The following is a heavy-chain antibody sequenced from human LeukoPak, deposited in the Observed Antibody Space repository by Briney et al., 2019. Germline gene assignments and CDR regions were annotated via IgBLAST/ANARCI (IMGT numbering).Heavy chain of an antibody. D-gene: IGHD3-9*01. Sequence: GGSLRLSCAASGFTFSSYSMNWVRQAPGKGVEWVSYISSSSSTIYYADSVKGRFTISRDNAKNSLYLQMNSLRAEDTAVYYCARDIYDILTGDPYYFDYWGQGTLVTVSS. CDR2: ISSSSSTI. V-gene: IGHV3-48*01. CDR1: GFTFSSYS. J-gene: IGHJ4*02. CDR3: ARDIYDILTGDPYYFDY.